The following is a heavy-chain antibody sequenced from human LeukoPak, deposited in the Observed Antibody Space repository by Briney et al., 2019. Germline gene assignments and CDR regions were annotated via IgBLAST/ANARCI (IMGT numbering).Heavy chain of an antibody. D-gene: IGHD3-9*01. CDR1: GFTFSDYY. V-gene: IGHV3-11*04. CDR3: AKGGKYDILTGFPRSRLLGDY. J-gene: IGHJ4*02. CDR2: ISSSGSTI. Sequence: GGSLRLSCAASGFTFSDYYMSWIRQAPGKGLEWVSYISSSGSTIYYADSVKGRFTISRDNSKNTLSLQMNSLRAEDTAVYYCAKGGKYDILTGFPRSRLLGDYWGQGTLVTVSS.